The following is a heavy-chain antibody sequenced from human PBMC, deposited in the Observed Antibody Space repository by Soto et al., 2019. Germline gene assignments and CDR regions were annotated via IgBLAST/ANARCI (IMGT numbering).Heavy chain of an antibody. CDR1: GFTFSSYA. CDR3: AKDPRPPLYCSSTSCYFDRWFDP. J-gene: IGHJ5*02. CDR2: ISGSGGST. Sequence: PGGSLRLSCAASGFTFSSYAMSWVRQAPGKGLEWVSAISGSGGSTYYADSVKGRFTISRDNSKNTLYLQMNSLRAEDTAVYYCAKDPRPPLYCSSTSCYFDRWFDPWGQGTLVTVSS. D-gene: IGHD2-2*01. V-gene: IGHV3-23*01.